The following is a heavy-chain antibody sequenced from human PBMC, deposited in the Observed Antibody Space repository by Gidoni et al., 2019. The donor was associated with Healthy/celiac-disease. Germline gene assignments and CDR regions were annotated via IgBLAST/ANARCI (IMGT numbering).Heavy chain of an antibody. V-gene: IGHV4-34*01. Sequence: QVQLQQWGAGLLKPSETLSLTCAVYGGSFSGYYWSWIRQPPGKGLEWIGEINHSGSTNYNPSLKSRFTISVDTSKNQFSLKLSSVTAADTAVYYCARGRYSSGWYSWFDPWGQGTLVTVSS. J-gene: IGHJ5*02. CDR2: INHSGST. D-gene: IGHD6-19*01. CDR1: GGSFSGYY. CDR3: ARGRYSSGWYSWFDP.